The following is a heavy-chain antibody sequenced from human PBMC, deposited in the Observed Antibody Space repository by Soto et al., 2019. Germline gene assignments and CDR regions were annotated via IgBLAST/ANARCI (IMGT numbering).Heavy chain of an antibody. J-gene: IGHJ3*02. D-gene: IGHD3-22*01. CDR2: IIPIFGTA. V-gene: IGHV1-69*13. Sequence: ASVKVSCKASGGTFSSYAISWVRQAPGQGLGWMGGIIPIFGTANYAQKFQGRVTITADESTSTAYMELSSLRSEDTAVYYCARPARRYYDSSGYDLGVGAFDIWGQGTMVTVSS. CDR1: GGTFSSYA. CDR3: ARPARRYYDSSGYDLGVGAFDI.